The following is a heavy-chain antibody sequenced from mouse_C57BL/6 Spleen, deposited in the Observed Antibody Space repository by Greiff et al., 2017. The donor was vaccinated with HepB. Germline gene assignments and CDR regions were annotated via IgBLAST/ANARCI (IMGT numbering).Heavy chain of an antibody. CDR2: IDPETGGT. D-gene: IGHD1-1*01. CDR3: TRWYYGRGYFDV. V-gene: IGHV1-15*01. CDR1: GYTFTDYE. Sequence: QVQLQQSGAELVRPGASVTLSCKASGYTFTDYEMHWVKQTPVHGLEWIGAIDPETGGTAYNQKFKGKAILTADKSSSTAYMELRSLTSEDSAVYYCTRWYYGRGYFDVWGTGTTVTVSS. J-gene: IGHJ1*03.